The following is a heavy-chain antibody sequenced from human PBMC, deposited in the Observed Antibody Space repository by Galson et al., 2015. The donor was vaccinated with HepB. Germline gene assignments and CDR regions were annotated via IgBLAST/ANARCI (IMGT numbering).Heavy chain of an antibody. Sequence: SLRLSCAATGFTFNTYDMNWVRQAPGKGLEWVSYISRSGSSIYYGDSVKGRFTISRDNTKNLLYLQMNSLRGEDTAVYYCARGRGHYSRDAFDMWGQGTLVTVSS. J-gene: IGHJ3*02. CDR3: ARGRGHYSRDAFDM. CDR2: ISRSGSSI. CDR1: GFTFNTYD. V-gene: IGHV3-48*03. D-gene: IGHD2-21*01.